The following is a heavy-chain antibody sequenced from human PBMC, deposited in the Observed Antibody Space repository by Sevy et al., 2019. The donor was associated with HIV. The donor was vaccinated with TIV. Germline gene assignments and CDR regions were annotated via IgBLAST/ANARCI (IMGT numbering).Heavy chain of an antibody. V-gene: IGHV3-53*01. Sequence: GGSLRLSCVVSGFDIRSNYMSWVRHAPGKGLGWVSHIYAGGTAYYADSVKGRFTFSRDDSKNTVSLQMRSLRVEDSAVYYCASEYCSRGSCFFDYWGQGIQVTVSS. J-gene: IGHJ4*02. CDR3: ASEYCSRGSCFFDY. D-gene: IGHD2-15*01. CDR1: GFDIRSNY. CDR2: IYAGGTA.